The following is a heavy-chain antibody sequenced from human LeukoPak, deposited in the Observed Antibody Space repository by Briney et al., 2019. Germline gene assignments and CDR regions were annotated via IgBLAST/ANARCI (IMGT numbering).Heavy chain of an antibody. CDR2: INHSGST. J-gene: IGHJ4*02. Sequence: SETLSLTCAVYGGSFSGYYWSWIRQPPGKGLEWIGEINHSGSTNYNPSLKSRVTISVDTSKNQFSLKLSSVTAADTAVYYCAREAYYDSSGYYNWGQGTLVTASS. D-gene: IGHD3-22*01. CDR3: AREAYYDSSGYYN. V-gene: IGHV4-34*01. CDR1: GGSFSGYY.